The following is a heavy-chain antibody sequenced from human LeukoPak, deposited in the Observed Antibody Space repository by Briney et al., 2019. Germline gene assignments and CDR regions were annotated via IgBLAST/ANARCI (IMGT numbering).Heavy chain of an antibody. CDR1: GYTFTSYG. D-gene: IGHD6-13*01. CDR2: ISAYNGNT. CDR3: AREVWAAAGRGSQLDY. V-gene: IGHV1-18*01. J-gene: IGHJ4*02. Sequence: ASVMLSCKASGYTFTSYGISWVRQAPGQGLEWMGWISAYNGNTNYAQKLQGRVTMTTDTSTSTAYMELRSLRSDDTAVYYCAREVWAAAGRGSQLDYWGQGTLVTVSS.